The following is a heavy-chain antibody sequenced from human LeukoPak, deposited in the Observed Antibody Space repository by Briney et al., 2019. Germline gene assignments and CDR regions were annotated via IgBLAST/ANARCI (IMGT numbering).Heavy chain of an antibody. CDR1: GYTFTSYD. J-gene: IGHJ5*02. CDR3: ARVAGYNDSHNWFDT. D-gene: IGHD3-22*01. Sequence: ASVKVSCKASGYTFTSYDIIWVRQAPGQGLEWMGGIIPIFGTANYAQKFQGRVTITADKSTSTAYMELSSLRSEDTRVYNCARVAGYNDSHNWFDTWGERTLVTVSS. CDR2: IIPIFGTA. V-gene: IGHV1-69*06.